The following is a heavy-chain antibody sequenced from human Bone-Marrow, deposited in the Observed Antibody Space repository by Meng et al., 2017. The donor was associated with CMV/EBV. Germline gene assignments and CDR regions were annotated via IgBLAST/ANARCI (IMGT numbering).Heavy chain of an antibody. J-gene: IGHJ6*02. Sequence: SVKVSCKASVDTHSKYVTSWVRQAPGQGLEWMGGIIPMRATTNYAQTFQGRVTITADKSTATVYMELSSLRSEDTAVYFCVGSEEFYHFRSGWEWYYHYGLDVWDPGTTVTVSS. CDR1: VDTHSKYV. V-gene: IGHV1-69*10. D-gene: IGHD3-3*01. CDR3: VGSEEFYHFRSGWEWYYHYGLDV. CDR2: IIPMRATT.